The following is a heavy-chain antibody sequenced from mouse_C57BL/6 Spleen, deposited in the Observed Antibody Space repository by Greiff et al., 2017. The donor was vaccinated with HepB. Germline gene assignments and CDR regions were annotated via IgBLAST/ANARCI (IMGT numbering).Heavy chain of an antibody. D-gene: IGHD4-1*01. CDR1: GYTFTGYW. CDR2: IFPGSGST. Sequence: VQLQQSGAELMKPGASVKLSCTATGYTFTGYWIEWVKQRPGHGLEWIGEIFPGSGSTNYNEKFKGKATFTADTSTNTDYLQLSSLTTEDAAIYYCARGGTGGAWFAYWGQGTLVTVSA. J-gene: IGHJ3*01. V-gene: IGHV1-9*01. CDR3: ARGGTGGAWFAY.